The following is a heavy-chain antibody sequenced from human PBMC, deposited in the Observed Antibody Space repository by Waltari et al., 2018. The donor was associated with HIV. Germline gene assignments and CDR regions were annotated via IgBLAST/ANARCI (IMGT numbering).Heavy chain of an antibody. V-gene: IGHV4-59*01. Sequence: QVQLQESGPGLVKPSETLSLTCTVSGGSISSYYWSWLRQPPGKGLEWIGYIYYSGSTNYNPSLKSRVTISVDTSKNQFSLKLSSVTAADTAVYYCARGYNWNYYYYYYGMDVWGQGTTVTVSS. CDR3: ARGYNWNYYYYYYGMDV. CDR2: IYYSGST. J-gene: IGHJ6*02. CDR1: GGSISSYY. D-gene: IGHD1-7*01.